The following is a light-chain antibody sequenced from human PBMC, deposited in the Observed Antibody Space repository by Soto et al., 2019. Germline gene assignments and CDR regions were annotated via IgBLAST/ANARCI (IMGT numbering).Light chain of an antibody. CDR1: SSNIGGYNV. CDR3: CSYVGATTYV. V-gene: IGLV2-23*01. Sequence: QSALTQPASVSGSPGQSITISCSGTSSNIGGYNVVSWYQQQPXKXXXXXXXXXXKXPSGVSDRFSGYNSRSTASLTISGLQAEDEAEYYCCSYVGATTYVLGSGTKVSLL. J-gene: IGLJ1*01. CDR2: XXX.